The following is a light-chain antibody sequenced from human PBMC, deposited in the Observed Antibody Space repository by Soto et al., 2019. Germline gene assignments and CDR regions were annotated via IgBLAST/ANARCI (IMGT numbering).Light chain of an antibody. CDR3: ATWDDSLHCPV. CDR1: SSNIGSHS. Sequence: QSVLTQPPSASGTPGQRVTISCSGTSSNIGSHSVNWYQQLPRTAPTLLIYINNQRPSVVPDRFSGSKSGTSASLAISGLQYEDEDDYYCATWDDSLHCPVFGGGTKLTVL. V-gene: IGLV1-44*01. J-gene: IGLJ3*02. CDR2: INN.